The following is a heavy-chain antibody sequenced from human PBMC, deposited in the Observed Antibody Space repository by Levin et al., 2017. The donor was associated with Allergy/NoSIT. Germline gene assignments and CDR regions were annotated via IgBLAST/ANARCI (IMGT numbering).Heavy chain of an antibody. J-gene: IGHJ6*03. D-gene: IGHD5-12*01. CDR2: IWDDGYKK. V-gene: IGHV3-33*01. CDR3: ARVLRFYYYYYMDV. Sequence: GGSLRLSCAASGFTFSSYGMHWVRQAPGKGLEGVAVIWDDGYKKYYADSVKGRFTISRDNSKKTLYLQMNSLRAEDTAVYYCARVLRFYYYYYMDVWGKGTTVTVSS. CDR1: GFTFSSYG.